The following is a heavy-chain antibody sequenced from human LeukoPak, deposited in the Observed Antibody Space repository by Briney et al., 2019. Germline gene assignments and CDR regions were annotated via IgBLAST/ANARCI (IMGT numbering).Heavy chain of an antibody. CDR2: INPNSGGT. CDR3: ARDWGTIAQNWFDP. Sequence: ASVKVSCKASGYTFTGYYMHWVRQAPGQGLEWMGWINPNSGGTNYAQKFQGRVTMTRDTSISTAYMELSRLRSDDTAVYYCARDWGTIAQNWFDPWGQGTLVTVSS. J-gene: IGHJ5*02. V-gene: IGHV1-2*02. D-gene: IGHD2-8*01. CDR1: GYTFTGYY.